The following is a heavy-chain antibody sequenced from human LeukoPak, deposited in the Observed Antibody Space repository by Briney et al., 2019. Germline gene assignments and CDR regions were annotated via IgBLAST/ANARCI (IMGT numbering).Heavy chain of an antibody. D-gene: IGHD3-10*01. CDR1: GFTFSSYW. J-gene: IGHJ4*02. CDR3: ARDLPLEKYYGSGTYSYYFDS. CDR2: IKQDGSEK. Sequence: GGSLRLSCAASGFTFSSYWMSWVRQAPGKGLEWVANIKQDGSEKYYVDSVKGRFTISRDNAKNSLYLQLNSLRDEDTAVYYCARDLPLEKYYGSGTYSYYFDSWGQGALVTVSS. V-gene: IGHV3-7*01.